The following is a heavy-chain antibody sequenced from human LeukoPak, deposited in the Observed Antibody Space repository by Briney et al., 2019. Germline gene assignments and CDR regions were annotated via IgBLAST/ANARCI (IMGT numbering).Heavy chain of an antibody. CDR2: INSDGSST. Sequence: GGSLRLSCAASGFTFSSYWMHWVRQAPGKGLVWVSRINSDGSSTSYADSVKGRFTISRDNSKNTLYLQMNSLRAEDTAVYYCARYLRITGTWFDPWGQGTLVTVSS. D-gene: IGHD1-20*01. CDR1: GFTFSSYW. CDR3: ARYLRITGTWFDP. J-gene: IGHJ5*02. V-gene: IGHV3-74*01.